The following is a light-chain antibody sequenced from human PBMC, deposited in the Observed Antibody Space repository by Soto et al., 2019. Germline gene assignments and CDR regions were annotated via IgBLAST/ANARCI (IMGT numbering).Light chain of an antibody. Sequence: QSALTQPASVSGSPGQSITISCTGPSSDVGSYNLVSWYQQYPGKAPKLIIFEVFKRPSGVSHRFSGSESGNTASLTISGPQAEAEANYYCCSYSGRATYVFGGGTKLTVL. V-gene: IGLV2-23*02. CDR2: EVF. CDR3: CSYSGRATYV. J-gene: IGLJ2*01. CDR1: SSDVGSYNL.